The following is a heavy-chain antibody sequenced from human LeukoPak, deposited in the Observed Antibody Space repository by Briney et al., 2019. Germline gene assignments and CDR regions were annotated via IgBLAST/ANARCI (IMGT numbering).Heavy chain of an antibody. V-gene: IGHV3-66*04. CDR1: GFTVSSNY. J-gene: IGHJ3*02. Sequence: GGPLRLSCAASGFTVSSNYMSWVRQAPGKGLEWVSGIYSGGINNDGTTNYGDSVKGRFTISRDNSKNTLYLQMNSLRAEDTAVYYCARRELLGYSYGLRTFNIWGQGTTVTVSS. CDR3: ARRELLGYSYGLRTFNI. D-gene: IGHD5-18*01. CDR2: IYSGGINNDGTT.